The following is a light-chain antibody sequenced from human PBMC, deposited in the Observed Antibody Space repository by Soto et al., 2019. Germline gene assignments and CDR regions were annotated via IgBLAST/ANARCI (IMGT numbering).Light chain of an antibody. CDR2: DAS. CDR1: QSISTW. J-gene: IGKJ1*01. CDR3: QQYNSYSLWT. V-gene: IGKV1-5*01. Sequence: DIPMTQSPSTLSASVGDRVTITCRASQSISTWLAWYQQKPGKAPELLISDASSWESGVPSRFSGSGSGAVFTLTISSLQPDDFATYYCQQYNSYSLWTFGQGTKVEI.